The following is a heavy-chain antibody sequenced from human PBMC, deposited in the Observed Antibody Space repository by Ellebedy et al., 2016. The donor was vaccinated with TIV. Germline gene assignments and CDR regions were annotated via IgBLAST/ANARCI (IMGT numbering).Heavy chain of an antibody. CDR2: LYPSGSA. D-gene: IGHD1/OR15-1a*01. V-gene: IGHV4-4*07. Sequence: SETLSLTXNVSGGSITKFYWSWIRQSAGTGLEWIGRLYPSGSATYNPSLESRFTISVDRSKNQFALNVKSVTAADTAVYYCARGEGGNNPYYAMDVWGQGTTVAVSS. CDR3: ARGEGGNNPYYAMDV. J-gene: IGHJ6*02. CDR1: GGSITKFY.